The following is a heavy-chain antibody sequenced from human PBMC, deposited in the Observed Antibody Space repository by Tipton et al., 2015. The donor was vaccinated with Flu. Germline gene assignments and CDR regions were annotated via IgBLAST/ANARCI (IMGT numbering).Heavy chain of an antibody. Sequence: LSLTCIVSGGSISSGSYFWSWIRQPAGKGLQWIGRIYTNGRTNYNPSLESRVSISADTSKNEFSLSLSSVTAADTAMYYCARYRGSNARGEGNDAFDIWGQGTMVTVSS. D-gene: IGHD1-26*01. J-gene: IGHJ3*02. CDR1: GGSISSGSYF. V-gene: IGHV4-61*02. CDR3: ARYRGSNARGEGNDAFDI. CDR2: IYTNGRT.